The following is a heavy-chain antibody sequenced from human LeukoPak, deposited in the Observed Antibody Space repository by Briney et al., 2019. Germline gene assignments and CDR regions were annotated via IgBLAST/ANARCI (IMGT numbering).Heavy chain of an antibody. CDR1: GFTFSSYW. J-gene: IGHJ4*02. V-gene: IGHV3-7*01. CDR2: IRADGTTK. CDR3: SRRFRD. D-gene: IGHD5-24*01. Sequence: SGGSLRLSCAASGFTFSSYWMTWVRQAPGKGLEWVAHIRADGTTKWYADSVRGRFNIARDNARNSLFLQMNSLRAEDTATYYCSRRFRDWGQGILVTVSS.